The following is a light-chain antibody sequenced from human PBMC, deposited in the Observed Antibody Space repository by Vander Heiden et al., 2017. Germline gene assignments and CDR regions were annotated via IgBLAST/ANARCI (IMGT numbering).Light chain of an antibody. CDR2: AAS. Sequence: DIQLTQSPSSLSASVGDRVTISCRASQIINSCLNWYQQKPGKAPRLMIYAASSLQRGVPSRFSGSGSGTDFSLTISRLQPEDFATYYCQQSDSTLFTFGHGTKVDVK. CDR3: QQSDSTLFT. CDR1: QIINSC. V-gene: IGKV1-39*01. J-gene: IGKJ3*01.